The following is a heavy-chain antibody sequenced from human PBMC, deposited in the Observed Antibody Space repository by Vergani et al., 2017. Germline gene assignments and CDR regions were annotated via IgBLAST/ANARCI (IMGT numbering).Heavy chain of an antibody. CDR2: INHSGST. D-gene: IGHD6-13*01. CDR3: ARHWYSSSPD. Sequence: QVQLQQWGAGLLKPSETLSLTCAVYGGSFSGYYWSWIRQPPGKGLEWIGEINHSGSTNYNLSLKSRVTISVDTSKNQFSLKLSSVTAADTAVYYCARHWYSSSPDWGQGTLVTVSS. CDR1: GGSFSGYY. V-gene: IGHV4-34*01. J-gene: IGHJ4*02.